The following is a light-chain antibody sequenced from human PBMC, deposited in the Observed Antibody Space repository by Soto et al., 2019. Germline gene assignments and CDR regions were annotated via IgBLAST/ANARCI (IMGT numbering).Light chain of an antibody. CDR3: QQRSNWP. CDR2: DAS. CDR1: QSVSSY. Sequence: EIVLTQSPATLSLSPGERATLSCRASQSVSSYLAWYQQKPGQAPRLLIYDASNRATGIPARFSGSGPGTDFTLTISSLEPEDIAVYYCQQRSNWPFGGGTKVEIK. V-gene: IGKV3D-11*02. J-gene: IGKJ4*01.